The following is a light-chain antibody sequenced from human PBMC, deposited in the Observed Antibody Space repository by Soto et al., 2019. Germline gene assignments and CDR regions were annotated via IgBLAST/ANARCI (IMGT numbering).Light chain of an antibody. V-gene: IGLV2-14*01. CDR2: DVN. J-gene: IGLJ1*01. Sequence: QSALTQPASVSGSPGQSITISCTGTSSDVGGYNYVSWYQQHPGKAPKLMIYDVNNRPSGVSNRFSGSKSGNTASLTISGLQAEDEAAYYCSSSTSSSTLYVFGTGTKLTVL. CDR1: SSDVGGYNY. CDR3: SSSTSSSTLYV.